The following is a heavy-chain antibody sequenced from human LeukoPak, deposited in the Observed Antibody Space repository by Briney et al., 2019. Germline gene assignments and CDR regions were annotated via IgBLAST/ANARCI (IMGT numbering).Heavy chain of an antibody. V-gene: IGHV4-39*07. CDR3: ARDFRNGSSDY. Sequence: PSQTLSLTCTVSGGSISSSSYYWGWIRQPPGKGLEWIGSIYYSGSTYYNPSLKSRVTISVDTSKNQFSLKLSSVTAADTAVYYCARDFRNGSSDYWGQGTLVTVSS. CDR2: IYYSGST. D-gene: IGHD3-10*01. CDR1: GGSISSSSYY. J-gene: IGHJ4*02.